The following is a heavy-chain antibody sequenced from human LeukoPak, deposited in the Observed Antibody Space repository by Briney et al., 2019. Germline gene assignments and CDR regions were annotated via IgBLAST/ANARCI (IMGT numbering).Heavy chain of an antibody. Sequence: PGGSLRLSCAASGFTFSSYEMNWVRQAPGKGLEWVSYISSSGSTIYYADSVKGRFTISRDNAKNSLYLQMNSLRAEDTAVYYCAKDRFSSGSYNFDYWGQGTLVTVSS. J-gene: IGHJ4*02. CDR2: ISSSGSTI. CDR3: AKDRFSSGSYNFDY. CDR1: GFTFSSYE. V-gene: IGHV3-48*03. D-gene: IGHD6-19*01.